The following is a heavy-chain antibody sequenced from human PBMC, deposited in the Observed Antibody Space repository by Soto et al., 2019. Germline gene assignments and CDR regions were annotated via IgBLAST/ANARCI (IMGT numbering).Heavy chain of an antibody. CDR1: GGAITGYY. Sequence: ETLSLTCNVSGGAITGYYWNWIRQPPGKGLEWIGYVYFSGSTKYNPSLKSRVTISVDMSKNQFSLRLTSVTSADTAAYYCSRERGAVASTADAFDIWGQGTMVTVSS. J-gene: IGHJ3*02. CDR2: VYFSGST. V-gene: IGHV4-59*01. CDR3: SRERGAVASTADAFDI. D-gene: IGHD6-19*01.